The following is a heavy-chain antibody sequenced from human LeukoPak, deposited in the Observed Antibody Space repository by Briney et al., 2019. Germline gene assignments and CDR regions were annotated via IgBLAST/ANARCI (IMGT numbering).Heavy chain of an antibody. CDR2: IKQDGSEK. Sequence: GGSLRLSCAASGFTFSSYWMSWVRQAPGKGLEWVANIKQDGSEKYYVDSVKGRFTISRDNAENSLYLQMNSLRAEDTAVYYCARVEDSSGYYRPFDYWGQGTLVTVSS. D-gene: IGHD3-22*01. J-gene: IGHJ4*02. CDR3: ARVEDSSGYYRPFDY. V-gene: IGHV3-7*01. CDR1: GFTFSSYW.